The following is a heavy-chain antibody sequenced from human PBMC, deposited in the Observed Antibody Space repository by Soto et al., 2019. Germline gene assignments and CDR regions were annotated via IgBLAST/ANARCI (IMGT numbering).Heavy chain of an antibody. CDR3: ARVPSP. Sequence: PSETLSLTCAVPGGSISSGGYSWSWIRQPPGKGLEWIGYIYHSGSTYYNPSLKSRVTISVDRSKNQFSLKLNSVTAADTAVYYCARVPSPWGQGTPVTVSS. CDR1: GGSISSGGYS. CDR2: IYHSGST. V-gene: IGHV4-30-2*01. J-gene: IGHJ5*02.